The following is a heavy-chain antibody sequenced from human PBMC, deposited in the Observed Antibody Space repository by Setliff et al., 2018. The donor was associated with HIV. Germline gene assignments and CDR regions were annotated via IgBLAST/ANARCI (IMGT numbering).Heavy chain of an antibody. V-gene: IGHV4-34*01. D-gene: IGHD3-22*01. CDR3: ARVGLSSGYLGGPFGY. J-gene: IGHJ1*01. Sequence: PSETLSLTCAVYGGSFSGYYRSWIRQPPGKGLEWIGEIDHSGSAKYNPSLKRRVTISVDTSKNQFSLKLRSVTAADTAVYYCARVGLSSGYLGGPFGYWGQGTLVTVSS. CDR2: IDHSGSA. CDR1: GGSFSGYY.